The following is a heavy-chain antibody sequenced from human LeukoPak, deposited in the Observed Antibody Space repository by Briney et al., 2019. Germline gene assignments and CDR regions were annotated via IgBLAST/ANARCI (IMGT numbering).Heavy chain of an antibody. V-gene: IGHV3-30-3*01. J-gene: IGHJ4*02. D-gene: IGHD5-12*01. CDR2: ISYDGSNK. CDR3: ARGYSGYDYFDY. Sequence: PGRSLRLSCAASGFTFSSYAMHWVRQAPGKGLEWVAVISYDGSNKYYADSVKGRFTISRDNSKNTLYLQMNSLRAEDTAVYYCARGYSGYDYFDYWGQGTLVIVSS. CDR1: GFTFSSYA.